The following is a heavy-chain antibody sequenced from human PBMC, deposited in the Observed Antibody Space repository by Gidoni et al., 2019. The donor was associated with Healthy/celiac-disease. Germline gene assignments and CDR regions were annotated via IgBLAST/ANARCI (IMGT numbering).Heavy chain of an antibody. CDR2: INPSGGST. D-gene: IGHD6-19*01. Sequence: QVQLVPSGAEVKKPGASVKVSCNASGYTFTSYYMHWVRQAPGQGLEWMGIINPSGGSTSYAQKLQGRVTMTRDTSTSTVYMELSSLRSEDTAVYYCARGYSSGWDCDYWGQGTLVTVSS. CDR1: GYTFTSYY. J-gene: IGHJ4*02. V-gene: IGHV1-46*04. CDR3: ARGYSSGWDCDY.